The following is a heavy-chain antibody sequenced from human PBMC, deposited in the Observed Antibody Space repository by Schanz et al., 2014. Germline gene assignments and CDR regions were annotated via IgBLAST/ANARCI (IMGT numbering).Heavy chain of an antibody. D-gene: IGHD4-17*01. Sequence: QAQLMESGGGVVQPGTSLILSCSVSGFSLNTYGIHWFRQPAGKGLEWVAVIWNNGATKYYADSVRGRFTISRDRFQNTLYLRMSSLRAEDTAVYYCARPRFDYGEVDYWGQGTLVTVSS. CDR3: ARPRFDYGEVDY. CDR2: IWNNGATK. V-gene: IGHV3-33*01. J-gene: IGHJ4*02. CDR1: GFSLNTYG.